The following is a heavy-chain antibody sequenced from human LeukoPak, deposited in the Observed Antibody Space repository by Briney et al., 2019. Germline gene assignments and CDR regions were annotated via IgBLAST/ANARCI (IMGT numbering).Heavy chain of an antibody. CDR2: ISARSTST. CDR1: GFTFSNYA. CDR3: AKVSQAGYSSGAHFDY. J-gene: IGHJ4*02. Sequence: GGSLRLSCTASGFTFSNYAMKWVRQAPGKGLEWVSSISARSTSTYYADSVKGRCTISRDSSKNTLYLHLSRLRAEDTALYFCAKVSQAGYSSGAHFDYWGQGTLVTVSS. D-gene: IGHD6-19*01. V-gene: IGHV3-23*01.